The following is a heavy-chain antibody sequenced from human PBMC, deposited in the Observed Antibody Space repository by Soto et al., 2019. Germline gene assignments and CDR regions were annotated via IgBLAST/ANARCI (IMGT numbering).Heavy chain of an antibody. Sequence: SETLSLTCTVSGGSVSSGNYYWSWIRQPPGKGLEWIGSIYYSGSTYYNPSLKSRVTISVDTSKNQFSLKLSSVTAADTAVYYCASPKIAFYNWFDPWGQGTLVTVSS. CDR2: IYYSGST. J-gene: IGHJ5*02. V-gene: IGHV4-39*01. D-gene: IGHD3-3*02. CDR3: ASPKIAFYNWFDP. CDR1: GGSVSSGNYY.